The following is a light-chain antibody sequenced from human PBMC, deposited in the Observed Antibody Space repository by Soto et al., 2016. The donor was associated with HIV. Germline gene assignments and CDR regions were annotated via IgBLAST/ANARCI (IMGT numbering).Light chain of an antibody. J-gene: IGKJ1*01. Sequence: DIQMTQSPSSLSASVGDIVTITCRASQDIGNDLGWYQQKPGQAPKRLIYGASSLESGVPSRFSGSRSATEFTLTISSLQPEDFATYYCQQYNTYPRTFGQGTKVDIK. CDR2: GAS. CDR1: QDIGND. CDR3: QQYNTYPRT. V-gene: IGKV1-17*01.